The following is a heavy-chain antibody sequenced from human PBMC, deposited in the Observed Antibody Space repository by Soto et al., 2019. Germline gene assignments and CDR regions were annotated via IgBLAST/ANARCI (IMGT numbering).Heavy chain of an antibody. V-gene: IGHV1-69*02. CDR2: IIPILGIA. D-gene: IGHD2-15*01. Sequence: QVQLVQSGAEVKKPGSSVKVSCKASGGTFSSYTISWVRQAPGQGLEWMGRIIPILGIANYAQKFQGRVTITADKSTSTAYMELSSLRSEDTAVYYCARDRSSRNDAFNIWGQRTMVTVSS. J-gene: IGHJ3*02. CDR3: ARDRSSRNDAFNI. CDR1: GGTFSSYT.